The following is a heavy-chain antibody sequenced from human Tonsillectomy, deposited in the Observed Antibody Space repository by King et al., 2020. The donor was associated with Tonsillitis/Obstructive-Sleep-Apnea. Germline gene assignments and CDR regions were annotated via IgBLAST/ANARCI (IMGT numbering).Heavy chain of an antibody. Sequence: VQLVESGGGLVKPGGSLRLSCAASGFTFSHAWMSWVRQAPGKGMEWVGRVKNKADGGKTDYTTPVKGRFTILRDDSKNTLYLQMNSLKPEDTAVYYCTARGGRYWGQGTLVTVSS. D-gene: IGHD3-10*01. V-gene: IGHV3-15*01. CDR1: GFTFSHAW. CDR2: VKNKADGGKT. CDR3: TARGGRY. J-gene: IGHJ4*02.